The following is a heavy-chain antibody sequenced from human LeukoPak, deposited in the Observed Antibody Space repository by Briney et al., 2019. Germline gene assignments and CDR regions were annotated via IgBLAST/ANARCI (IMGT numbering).Heavy chain of an antibody. Sequence: PGGSLRLSCAASGFTFSDHFMDWVRQAPGKGLEWVGCIRKRPNSYTTEHAASVQGRFATSRDDSKNSLYLQMNSLKTEDTAVYYCARVSTTVAGSDYLDYWGQGTQVTISS. D-gene: IGHD6-19*01. CDR1: GFTFSDHF. CDR3: ARVSTTVAGSDYLDY. CDR2: IRKRPNSYTT. V-gene: IGHV3-72*01. J-gene: IGHJ4*02.